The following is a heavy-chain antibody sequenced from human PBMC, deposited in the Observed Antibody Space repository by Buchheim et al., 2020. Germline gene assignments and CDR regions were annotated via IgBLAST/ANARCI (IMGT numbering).Heavy chain of an antibody. D-gene: IGHD4-17*01. CDR1: GFTFSSYG. CDR2: IWYDGSNK. CDR3: ARDHYGDSQYYFDY. J-gene: IGHJ4*02. Sequence: QVQLVESGGGVVQPGRSLRLSCAASGFTFSSYGMHWVRQAPGKGLEWVAVIWYDGSNKYYADSVKGRFTISRDNSKKTLYLQMNSLRAEDTAVYYCARDHYGDSQYYFDYWGQGTL. V-gene: IGHV3-33*01.